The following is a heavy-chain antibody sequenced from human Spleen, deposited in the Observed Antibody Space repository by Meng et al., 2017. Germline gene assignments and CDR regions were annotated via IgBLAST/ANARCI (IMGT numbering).Heavy chain of an antibody. D-gene: IGHD6-6*01. J-gene: IGHJ4*02. Sequence: QVQRVESGGEVKKAGASGKVLCKASGGAFSSFGINWGRQAPGQGLEWMGGIIPVFGTARYAQKFQGRVTITADKSTSTAYMELSSLRSEDTAVYYCARGSSSSSSRQRYYFDYWGQGTLVTVSS. CDR2: IIPVFGTA. CDR1: GGAFSSFG. V-gene: IGHV1-69*06. CDR3: ARGSSSSSSRQRYYFDY.